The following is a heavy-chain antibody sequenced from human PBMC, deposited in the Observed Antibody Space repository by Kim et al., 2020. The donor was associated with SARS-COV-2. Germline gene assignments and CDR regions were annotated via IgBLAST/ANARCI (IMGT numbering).Heavy chain of an antibody. J-gene: IGHJ6*02. CDR3: AKDVSRITMFGVVTRGGMDV. D-gene: IGHD3-3*01. CDR1: GFTFSSYA. Sequence: GGSLRLSCAASGFTFSSYAMSWVRQAPGKGLEWVSAISGSGGSTYYADSVKGRFTISRDNSKNTLYLQMNSLRAEGTAVYYCAKDVSRITMFGVVTRGGMDVWGQGTTVTVSS. V-gene: IGHV3-23*01. CDR2: ISGSGGST.